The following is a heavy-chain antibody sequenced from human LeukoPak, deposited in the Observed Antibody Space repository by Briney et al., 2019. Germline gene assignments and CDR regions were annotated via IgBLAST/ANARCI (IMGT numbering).Heavy chain of an antibody. J-gene: IGHJ4*02. V-gene: IGHV3-23*01. CDR2: ISGSGGST. CDR3: AKDLRHCGGDCYWFFDY. D-gene: IGHD2-21*02. CDR1: GFTFSSYA. Sequence: GGSLRLSCAASGFTFSSYAMSWVRQAPGKGLEWVSAISGSGGSTYYADSAKGRFTISRDNSKNTLYLQMNSQRAEDTAVYYCAKDLRHCGGDCYWFFDYWGQGTLVTVSS.